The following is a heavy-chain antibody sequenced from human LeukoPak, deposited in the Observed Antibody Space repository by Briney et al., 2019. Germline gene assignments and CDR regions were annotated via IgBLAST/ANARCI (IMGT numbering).Heavy chain of an antibody. CDR3: ARDRLSSSWYSYYYYGMDV. D-gene: IGHD6-13*01. Sequence: GGSLRLSCAASGFTFTTYWMHWVRQAPGKGLEWVSYISSSSSTIYYADSVKGRFTISRDNAKNSLYLQMNSLRAEDTAVYYCARDRLSSSWYSYYYYGMDVWGQGTTVTVSS. CDR1: GFTFTTYW. CDR2: ISSSSSTI. V-gene: IGHV3-48*01. J-gene: IGHJ6*02.